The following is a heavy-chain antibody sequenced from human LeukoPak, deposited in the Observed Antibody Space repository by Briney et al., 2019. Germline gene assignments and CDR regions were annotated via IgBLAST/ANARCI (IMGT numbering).Heavy chain of an antibody. CDR1: GGSIRSYY. V-gene: IGHV4-59*08. CDR2: IYYSGST. J-gene: IGHJ4*02. CDR3: ARYDSRGSASTRFDY. D-gene: IGHD3-16*01. Sequence: TSETLSLTCTVSGGSIRSYYWSWIQQPPGKGLEWIGYIYYSGSTNYNPSLKSRVTISVDTSKDQFSLKLTSVTAADTAVYYCARYDSRGSASTRFDYWGQGILVTISS.